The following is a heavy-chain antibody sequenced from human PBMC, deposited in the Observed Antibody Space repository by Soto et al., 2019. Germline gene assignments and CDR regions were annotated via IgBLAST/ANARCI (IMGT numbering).Heavy chain of an antibody. CDR2: IFYTGTT. D-gene: IGHD3-22*01. Sequence: PSETLSLTCAVPGYSISSDNWWGWIRQPPGKGLEWIGYIFYTGTTYYNLSLKSRVTISVDTSKNQFSLKLSSVTAADTAVYYCASDHRDNLEDYFDTSGYIDYWGQGTLVTVSS. CDR1: GYSISSDNW. CDR3: ASDHRDNLEDYFDTSGYIDY. J-gene: IGHJ4*02. V-gene: IGHV4-28*03.